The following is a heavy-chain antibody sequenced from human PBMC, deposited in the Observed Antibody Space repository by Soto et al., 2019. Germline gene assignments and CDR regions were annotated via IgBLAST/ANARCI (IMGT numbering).Heavy chain of an antibody. J-gene: IGHJ4*02. Sequence: SETLSLTCTVSGGSISSSSYYWGWIRQPPGKGLEWIGNIYYSGNTYYNPSLKSRVTISVDTSKNQFSLMLSSVTAADTSVYYCARGLITGSQYSGGWYYFDSWGQGTQVT. D-gene: IGHD1-26*01. V-gene: IGHV4-39*01. CDR2: IYYSGNT. CDR1: GGSISSSSYY. CDR3: ARGLITGSQYSGGWYYFDS.